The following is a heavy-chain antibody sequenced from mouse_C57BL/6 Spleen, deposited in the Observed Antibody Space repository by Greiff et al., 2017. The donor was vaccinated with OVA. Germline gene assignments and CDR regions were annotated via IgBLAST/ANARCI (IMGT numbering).Heavy chain of an antibody. CDR1: VFNIQHPS. D-gene: IGHD2-5*01. CDR3: ARSGSNSWFAY. J-gene: IGHJ3*01. Sequence: PLPPSLAALLRPVSSVPLSFPASVFNIQHPSLHLFTQRPDQGLEWIGRLDPANGNTQYAPKFQGKATITADTSSNTAYLQLSSLTSEDTAIYYCARSGSNSWFAYWGQGTLVTVSA. V-gene: IGHV14-3*01. CDR2: LDPANGNT.